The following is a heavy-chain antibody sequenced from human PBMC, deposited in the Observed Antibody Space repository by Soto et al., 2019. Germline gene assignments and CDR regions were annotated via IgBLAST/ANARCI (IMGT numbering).Heavy chain of an antibody. Sequence: SETLSLTCTVSGGSISSGDYYWSWIRQPPGKGLEWIGYIYYSGSTYYNPSLKSRVTISVDTSKNQFSLKLSSVTAADTAVYYCARDRLGELAQTRGLDPINWFDPWGQGTLVTVSS. CDR2: IYYSGST. CDR1: GGSISSGDYY. D-gene: IGHD3-10*01. V-gene: IGHV4-30-4*01. J-gene: IGHJ5*02. CDR3: ARDRLGELAQTRGLDPINWFDP.